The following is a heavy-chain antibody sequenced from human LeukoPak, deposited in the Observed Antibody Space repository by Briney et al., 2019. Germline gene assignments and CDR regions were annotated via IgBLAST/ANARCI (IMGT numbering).Heavy chain of an antibody. J-gene: IGHJ6*03. CDR3: ARDYVPAASAESDYYYYMDL. CDR1: GFTFSSYS. Sequence: GGSLRLSCAASGFTFSSYSMNWVRQAPGKGLEWVSYISSSRSTIYYADSVKGRFTISRDNAKNSVYLQMNSLRAQDTALYYCARDYVPAASAESDYYYYMDLWGKGTTVTVSS. CDR2: ISSSRSTI. D-gene: IGHD2-2*01. V-gene: IGHV3-48*04.